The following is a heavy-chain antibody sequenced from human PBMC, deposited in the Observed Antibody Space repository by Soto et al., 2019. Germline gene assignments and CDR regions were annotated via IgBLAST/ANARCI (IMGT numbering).Heavy chain of an antibody. CDR1: GFTFSSYG. Sequence: LRLSCAASGFTFSSYGMHWVRQAPGKGLEWVAVISYDGSNKYYADSVKGRFTISRDNSKNTLYLQMNSLRAEDTAVYYCAKDYDFWSGLNWFDPWGQGTLVTVSS. J-gene: IGHJ5*02. CDR2: ISYDGSNK. D-gene: IGHD3-3*01. CDR3: AKDYDFWSGLNWFDP. V-gene: IGHV3-30*18.